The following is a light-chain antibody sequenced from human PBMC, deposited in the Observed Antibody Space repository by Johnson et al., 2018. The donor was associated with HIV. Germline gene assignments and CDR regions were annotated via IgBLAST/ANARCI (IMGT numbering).Light chain of an antibody. J-gene: IGLJ1*01. V-gene: IGLV1-51*01. Sequence: QSMLTQPPSVSAAPGQKVTISCSGSSSNIGNNYVSWYQQFPGTAPKLLIYENNKRPSGIPDRFSGSKSGTSATLGITGLQTGDEADYYCGTWDNSLNPAYVFGTGTKVTVL. CDR2: ENN. CDR3: GTWDNSLNPAYV. CDR1: SSNIGNNY.